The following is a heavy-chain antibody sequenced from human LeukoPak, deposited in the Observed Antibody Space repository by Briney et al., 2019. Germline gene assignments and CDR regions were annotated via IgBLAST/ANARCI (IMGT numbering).Heavy chain of an antibody. J-gene: IGHJ4*02. CDR1: GFTCSSYW. CDR3: AKDGGLWVSAHWGDS. Sequence: GGSLRLSCAASGFTCSSYWTSWVRQAPAKGLEWVSTLTASDGNTYYADSVKGRFTVSRDNSKNTLYLQMNSLRAEDTAVYYCAKDGGLWVSAHWGDSWGRGTLVTVSS. D-gene: IGHD7-27*01. V-gene: IGHV3-23*01. CDR2: LTASDGNT.